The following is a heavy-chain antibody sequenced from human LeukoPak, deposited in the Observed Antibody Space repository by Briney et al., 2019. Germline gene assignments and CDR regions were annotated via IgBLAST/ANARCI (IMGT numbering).Heavy chain of an antibody. CDR2: IRSKANSYAT. CDR3: TRQSRVVPAAPYYYYYYYMDV. V-gene: IGHV3-73*01. CDR1: GFTFSGSA. Sequence: GGSLRLSCAASGFTFSGSAMHWVRQASGKGLEWVGRIRSKANSYATAYAASVKGRFTISRDDSKNTAYLQMNSLKTEDTAVYYCTRQSRVVPAAPYYYYYYYMDVWGKGTTVTVSS. D-gene: IGHD2-2*01. J-gene: IGHJ6*03.